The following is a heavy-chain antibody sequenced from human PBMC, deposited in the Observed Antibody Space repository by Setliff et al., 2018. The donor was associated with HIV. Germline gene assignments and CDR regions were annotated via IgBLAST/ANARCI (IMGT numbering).Heavy chain of an antibody. CDR1: GYSFTSSG. V-gene: IGHV1-69*05. J-gene: IGHJ6*03. Sequence: SVKVSCKASGYSFTSSGVSWVRQAPGQGLEWMGGIIPIFGTANYAQKFQGRVTITTDESTSTAYMELSSLRTEDTAVYYCARGPSLTTVTTRGDYMDVWGKGTTVTVSS. CDR3: ARGPSLTTVTTRGDYMDV. CDR2: IIPIFGTA. D-gene: IGHD4-17*01.